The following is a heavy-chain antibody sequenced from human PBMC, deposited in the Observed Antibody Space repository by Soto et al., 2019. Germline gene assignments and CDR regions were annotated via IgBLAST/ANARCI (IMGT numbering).Heavy chain of an antibody. D-gene: IGHD2-15*01. V-gene: IGHV3-11*01. J-gene: IGHJ5*02. CDR1: GFTFTDYY. CDR3: ALRFMLLRAFDT. Sequence: VRLVESGGGLAQPGGSLRLSCAASGFTFTDYYMSWFRQAPGKGLEWVSQISSTGATIYYADSVKGRFTISRVNAEQSIYLQMTRLRGELTAMYFCALRFMLLRAFDTWGEGTLVTVSS. CDR2: ISSTGATI.